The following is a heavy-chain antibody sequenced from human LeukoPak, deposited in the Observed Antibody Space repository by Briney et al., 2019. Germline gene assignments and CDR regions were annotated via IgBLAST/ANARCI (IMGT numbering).Heavy chain of an antibody. Sequence: GGSLRLSCAASGFTFSSYAMSWVRQAPGKGLEYVSAISSNGGSTYYANSVKGRFTISRDNSKNTLYLQMGSLRAEDMAVYYCALVGATVPYWGQGTLVTVSS. D-gene: IGHD1-26*01. CDR3: ALVGATVPY. J-gene: IGHJ4*01. V-gene: IGHV3-64*01. CDR1: GFTFSSYA. CDR2: ISSNGGST.